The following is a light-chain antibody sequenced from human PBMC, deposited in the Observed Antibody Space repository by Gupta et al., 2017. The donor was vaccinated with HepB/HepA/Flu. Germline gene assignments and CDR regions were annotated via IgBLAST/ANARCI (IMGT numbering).Light chain of an antibody. CDR1: QDITNY. CDR2: DAS. Sequence: DIQMTQSPSSLSASVGDRVTITCQANQDITNYLNWYQQKPGKAPKLLIFDASNLEAGVSSRFSGSGSGTLFTFTIASLQPEDFATYYCQRDGYDSLTFGGGTKVDIK. J-gene: IGKJ4*01. CDR3: QRDGYDSLT. V-gene: IGKV1-33*01.